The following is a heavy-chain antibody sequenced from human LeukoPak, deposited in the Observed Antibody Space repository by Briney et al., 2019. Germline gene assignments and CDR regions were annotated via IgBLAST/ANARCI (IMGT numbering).Heavy chain of an antibody. CDR2: ISSSSSYI. CDR3: ARDDGATVTTNNVDY. Sequence: TGGSLRLSCAASGFTFSSYSMNWVRQAPGKGLEWVSFISSSSSYIYYADSVKGRFTISRDNAKNSLYLQMNSLRAEDTAVYYCARDDGATVTTNNVDYWGQGTLVTVSS. D-gene: IGHD4-17*01. CDR1: GFTFSSYS. V-gene: IGHV3-21*01. J-gene: IGHJ4*02.